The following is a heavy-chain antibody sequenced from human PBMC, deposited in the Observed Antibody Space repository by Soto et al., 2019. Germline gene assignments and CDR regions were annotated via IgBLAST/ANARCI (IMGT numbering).Heavy chain of an antibody. V-gene: IGHV1-3*01. CDR3: AREVGDY. Sequence: QVQLVPSGAEVKKPGASVKVSCKASGYTFTSYAMHWVRQAPGPRLEWRGRINAGNGNRKYSQKCQGRVTLTRDTSASTAYMELSSLRSEDTAVYDGAREVGDYWGQGTLGTVSA. D-gene: IGHD1-26*01. CDR1: GYTFTSYA. CDR2: INAGNGNR. J-gene: IGHJ4*02.